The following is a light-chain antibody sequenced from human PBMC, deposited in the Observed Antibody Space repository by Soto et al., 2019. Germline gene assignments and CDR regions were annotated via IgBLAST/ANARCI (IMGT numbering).Light chain of an antibody. Sequence: QSALTQPASVSGSPGQSITISCTGTSSDVGGYNYVSWYQQHPGKAPKLMIYEVSNRPSGVSNRFSGSKSGHTASLTFSGLQAEDEADYYCSSYTSSSTRVFGGGTKVTVL. CDR1: SSDVGGYNY. J-gene: IGLJ3*02. V-gene: IGLV2-14*01. CDR2: EVS. CDR3: SSYTSSSTRV.